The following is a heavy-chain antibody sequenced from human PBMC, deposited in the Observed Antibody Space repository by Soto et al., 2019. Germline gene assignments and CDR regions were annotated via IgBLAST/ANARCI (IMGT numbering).Heavy chain of an antibody. D-gene: IGHD6-19*01. CDR2: INPNSGGT. Sequence: ASVKVSCKASGYTFTGYYMQWVRQAPGQGLEWMGWINPNSGGTNYAQKFQGRVTMTGDTSLSTAFMELSRLRSDDTAVYYCARDRGWREYYGIDVGGQGTKVNVSS. CDR3: ARDRGWREYYGIDV. V-gene: IGHV1-2*02. J-gene: IGHJ6*02. CDR1: GYTFTGYY.